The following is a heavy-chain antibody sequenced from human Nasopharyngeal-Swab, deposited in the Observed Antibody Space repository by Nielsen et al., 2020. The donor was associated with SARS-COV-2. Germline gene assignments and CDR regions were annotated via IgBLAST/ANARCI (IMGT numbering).Heavy chain of an antibody. CDR3: ASEPGGMAAPGKHFDP. CDR2: ITPSGGAT. Sequence: ASVKVSCKASGFTFSHYFMHWVRQAPGQGLEWMGVITPSGGATNYARTFRCRVTMTREPYTSTVYLDLSSLKSAYTAVYFCASEPGGMAAPGKHFDPWGQGTLVTVSS. D-gene: IGHD6-13*01. J-gene: IGHJ5*02. CDR1: GFTFSHYF. V-gene: IGHV1-46*01.